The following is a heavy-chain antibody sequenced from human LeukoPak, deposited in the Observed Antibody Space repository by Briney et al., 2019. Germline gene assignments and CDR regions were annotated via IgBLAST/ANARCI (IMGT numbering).Heavy chain of an antibody. V-gene: IGHV1-58*02. CDR2: IVVGSGNT. D-gene: IGHD3-10*01. Sequence: SVKVSCKASGFTSTSSAMQWVRQARGQRLEWIGWIVVGSGNTNYAQKFQERVTITRGMSTSTAYMELSSLRSEDTAVYYCAADPGFGELLYHNWGQGTLVTVSS. J-gene: IGHJ4*02. CDR1: GFTSTSSA. CDR3: AADPGFGELLYHN.